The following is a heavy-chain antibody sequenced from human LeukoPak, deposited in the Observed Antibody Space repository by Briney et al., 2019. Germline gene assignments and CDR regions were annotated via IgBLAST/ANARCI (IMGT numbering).Heavy chain of an antibody. CDR3: ARYEEGYCSGGSCYEVDYRHYYYYMDV. V-gene: IGHV1-18*01. D-gene: IGHD2-15*01. J-gene: IGHJ6*03. Sequence: ASVKVSCKASGYTFTSYGISWVRQAPGQGLEWMGWISAYNGNTNYAQKLQGRVTMTTDTSTSTAYMELRSLRSDDTAVYYCARYEEGYCSGGSCYEVDYRHYYYYMDVWGKGTTVTVSS. CDR1: GYTFTSYG. CDR2: ISAYNGNT.